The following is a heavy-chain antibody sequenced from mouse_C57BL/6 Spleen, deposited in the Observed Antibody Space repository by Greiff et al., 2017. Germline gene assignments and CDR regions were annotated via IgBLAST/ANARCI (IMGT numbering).Heavy chain of an antibody. J-gene: IGHJ1*03. D-gene: IGHD1-1*01. CDR1: GFTFSSYA. V-gene: IGHV5-4*01. Sequence: DVMLVESGGGLVKPGGSLKFSCAASGFTFSSYAMSWVRQTPEKRLEWVATISDGGSYTYYPDNVKGRFTISRDNAKNNLYLQMSHLKSEDTAMYYCARDGSSYWYFDVWGTGTTVTVSS. CDR2: ISDGGSYT. CDR3: ARDGSSYWYFDV.